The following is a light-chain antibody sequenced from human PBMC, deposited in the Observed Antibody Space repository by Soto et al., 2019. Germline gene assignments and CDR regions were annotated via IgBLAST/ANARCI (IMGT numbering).Light chain of an antibody. J-gene: IGLJ1*01. CDR1: SSDGGNYNL. CDR3: WSYAVGRTYV. V-gene: IGLV2-23*01. CDR2: EDT. Sequence: QSVLTQHAAVSWSPAQSITISCTGSSSDGGNYNLVSWYQQHPGKAPKLMIYEDTKWPSGVSNRFSGSKSGNTAYLTISGLQAEDEADYYCWSYAVGRTYVFETGTKLTVL.